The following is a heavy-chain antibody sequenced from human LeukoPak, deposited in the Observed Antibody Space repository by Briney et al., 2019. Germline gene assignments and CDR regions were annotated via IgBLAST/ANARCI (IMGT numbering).Heavy chain of an antibody. V-gene: IGHV3-15*01. CDR3: TTESGYKTARQRGFDS. J-gene: IGHJ4*02. CDR1: GFDFSFTW. CDR2: IKSKSSGGTI. D-gene: IGHD5-12*01. Sequence: GGSLRLSCAASGFDFSFTWMSWVRQAPGKGLELVGRIKSKSSGGTIDYAAPVRGRFTISRDDTENMVFLQMSSLKTEDTAVYYCTTESGYKTARQRGFDSWGQGILVTVS.